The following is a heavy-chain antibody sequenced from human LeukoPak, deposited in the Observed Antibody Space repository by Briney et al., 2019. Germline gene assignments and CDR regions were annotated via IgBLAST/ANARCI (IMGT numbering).Heavy chain of an antibody. D-gene: IGHD3-3*01. V-gene: IGHV1-8*01. J-gene: IGHJ4*02. CDR1: GYTFTSYD. Sequence: ASVKVSCKASGYTFTSYDINWVRQATGQGLEWMGWMNPNSGNTGYAQKFQGRVTTTRNTSISTAYMELSSLRSEDTAVYYCARGPVSKTYYDFWSGYYTPDYWGQGTLVTVSS. CDR2: MNPNSGNT. CDR3: ARGPVSKTYYDFWSGYYTPDY.